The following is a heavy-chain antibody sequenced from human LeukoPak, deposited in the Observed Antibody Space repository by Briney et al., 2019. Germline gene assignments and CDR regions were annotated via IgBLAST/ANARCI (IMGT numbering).Heavy chain of an antibody. CDR3: ARGRRGYSPVCYFDY. CDR2: INPSGGST. D-gene: IGHD3-22*01. V-gene: IGHV1-46*01. CDR1: VYTFTDYY. J-gene: IGHJ4*02. Sequence: ASVKVSCKASVYTFTDYYMHWVRQAPGQGLEWMGIINPSGGSTSYAQKFQGRVTMTRDTSTSTVYMELSSLRSEDTAVYYCARGRRGYSPVCYFDYWGQGTLVTVSS.